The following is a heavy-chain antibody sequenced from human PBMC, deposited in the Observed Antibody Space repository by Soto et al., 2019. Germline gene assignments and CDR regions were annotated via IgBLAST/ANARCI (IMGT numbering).Heavy chain of an antibody. V-gene: IGHV4-59*08. CDR2: IYYSGST. Sequence: SETLSLTCTVSGGSISSYYWSWIRQPPGKGLEWIGYIYYSGSTNYNPSLKSRVTISVDTSKNQFSLKLSSVTAADTAVYYCARATTVTYLFDYWGQGTLVTVSS. J-gene: IGHJ4*02. CDR3: ARATTVTYLFDY. D-gene: IGHD4-17*01. CDR1: GGSISSYY.